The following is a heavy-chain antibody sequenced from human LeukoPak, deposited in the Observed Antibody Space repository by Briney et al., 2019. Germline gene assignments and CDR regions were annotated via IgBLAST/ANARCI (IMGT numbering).Heavy chain of an antibody. V-gene: IGHV1-18*01. D-gene: IGHD3-16*01. Sequence: ASVKVSCKASGYTFISYGISWVRQAPGQGLEWMGWINGYNGNTNYARKFQGRVTMTTDTSTSTAYMELRNLRSDDAAVYYCARDVGGADEYFQHWGQGTLVTVSS. J-gene: IGHJ1*01. CDR3: ARDVGGADEYFQH. CDR2: INGYNGNT. CDR1: GYTFISYG.